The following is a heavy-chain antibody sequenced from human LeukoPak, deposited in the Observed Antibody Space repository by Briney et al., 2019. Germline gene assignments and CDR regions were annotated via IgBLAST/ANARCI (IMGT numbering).Heavy chain of an antibody. D-gene: IGHD3-22*01. V-gene: IGHV3-74*01. CDR1: GFTFSSYS. CDR2: INTDGSST. J-gene: IGHJ4*02. Sequence: GGSLRLSCAASGFTFSSYSMNWVRQAPGKGLVWVSRINTDGSSTSYADSVKGRFTISRDNAKNTLYLQMNSLRAEDTAVYYCARGSPYYDSSGAEDWGQGTLVTVSS. CDR3: ARGSPYYDSSGAED.